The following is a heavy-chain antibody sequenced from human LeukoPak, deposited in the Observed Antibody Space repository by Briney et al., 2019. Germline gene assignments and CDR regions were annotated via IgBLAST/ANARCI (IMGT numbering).Heavy chain of an antibody. V-gene: IGHV4-59*01. Sequence: PSETLSLACTVSGGSISSYYWSWIRQPPGKGLEWIGYIYYSGNTNYNPSLKSRVTISVDTSKNQFSLKLSSVTAADTAVYYCARAGSSWYVDVWGKGTTVTVSS. D-gene: IGHD6-13*01. CDR3: ARAGSSWYVDV. CDR2: IYYSGNT. J-gene: IGHJ6*03. CDR1: GGSISSYY.